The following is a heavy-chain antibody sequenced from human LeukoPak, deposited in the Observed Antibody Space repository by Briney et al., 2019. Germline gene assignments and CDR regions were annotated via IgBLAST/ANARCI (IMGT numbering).Heavy chain of an antibody. CDR2: INHSGST. CDR3: ARGLQDWYFDL. J-gene: IGHJ2*01. CDR1: GGSFSGYY. D-gene: IGHD5-24*01. V-gene: IGHV4-34*01. Sequence: SETLSLTCAVYGGSFSGYYWSWIRQPPGKGLDWIGEINHSGSTNYNPSLKSRVTISVDTSKNQFSPKLSSVTAADTAVYYCARGLQDWYFDLWGRGTLVTVSS.